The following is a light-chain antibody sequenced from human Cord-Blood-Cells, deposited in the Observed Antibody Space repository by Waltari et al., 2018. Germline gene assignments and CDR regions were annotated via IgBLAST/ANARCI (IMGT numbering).Light chain of an antibody. CDR3: CSYAGSWV. CDR1: SSDVGSYNL. J-gene: IGLJ3*02. CDR2: EGS. V-gene: IGLV2-23*01. Sequence: QSALTQPASVSGSPGQSITISCHGTSSDVGSYNLVSCYPQHPGQAPKLMIYEGSKRPSGVSNRFSGSKSGNTASLTISGLQAEDEADYYCCSYAGSWVFGGGTKLTVL.